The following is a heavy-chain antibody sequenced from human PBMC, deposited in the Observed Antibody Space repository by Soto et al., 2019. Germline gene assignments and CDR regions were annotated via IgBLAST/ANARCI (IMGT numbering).Heavy chain of an antibody. CDR1: GYSFTSYW. D-gene: IGHD6-25*01. CDR2: TDPSDSYT. Sequence: PGESLKISCKGSGYSFTSYWISWVRQMPGKGLEWMGRTDPSDSYTNYSPSFQGHVTISADKSISTAYLQWSSLKASDTAMYYCARPNGHALAAPLDVWGQGTTVTVSS. CDR3: ARPNGHALAAPLDV. V-gene: IGHV5-10-1*01. J-gene: IGHJ6*02.